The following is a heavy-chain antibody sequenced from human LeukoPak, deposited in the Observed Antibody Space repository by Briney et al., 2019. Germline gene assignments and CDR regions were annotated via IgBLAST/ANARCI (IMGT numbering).Heavy chain of an antibody. V-gene: IGHV3-21*01. Sequence: GGSLRLSCAASGFTFSSYSMNWVRQAPGKGLEWVSSISSSSSYIYYADSVKGRFTISRDNAKNSLYLQMNSLRAEDTAVYYCARESDSGSYEGTFDYWGQGTLVTVSS. CDR1: GFTFSSYS. CDR2: ISSSSSYI. D-gene: IGHD1-26*01. CDR3: ARESDSGSYEGTFDY. J-gene: IGHJ4*02.